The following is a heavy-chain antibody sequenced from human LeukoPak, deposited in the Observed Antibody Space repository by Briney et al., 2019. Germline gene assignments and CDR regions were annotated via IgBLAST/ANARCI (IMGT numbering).Heavy chain of an antibody. D-gene: IGHD3-10*01. J-gene: IGHJ1*01. CDR1: GGPISSYY. Sequence: SETLSLTCSVSGGPISSYYWNWIRQPPGKGLEWMGYISHSGSTNSNPSLKHRVPISIDTSTSQFSLKLSSVTAADTAVYYCAAYYGPGSYPLYFQHWGQGTLVTVSS. V-gene: IGHV4-59*12. CDR2: ISHSGST. CDR3: AAYYGPGSYPLYFQH.